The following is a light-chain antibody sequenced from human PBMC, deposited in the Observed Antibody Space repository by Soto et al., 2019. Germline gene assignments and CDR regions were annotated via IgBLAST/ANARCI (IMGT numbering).Light chain of an antibody. Sequence: AIRMTQSPSSLSASTGDRVTITCRASQGISSYLDWYQQKPGKAPKLLIYAASTLQSGVPSRFSGSGSGTDLTLTISCLQSEDFATYYCRQDYSYPRTFGVGTKVEIK. CDR2: AAS. CDR1: QGISSY. V-gene: IGKV1-8*01. CDR3: RQDYSYPRT. J-gene: IGKJ4*01.